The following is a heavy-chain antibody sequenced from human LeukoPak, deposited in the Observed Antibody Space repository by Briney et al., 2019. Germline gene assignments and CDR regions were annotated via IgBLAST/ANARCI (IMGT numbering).Heavy chain of an antibody. CDR1: GFTFIDYD. CDR2: IGIRGDT. Sequence: PGGSLRLSCAASGFTFIDYDMHWVRQVIGKGLEWVSAIGIRGDTHYSGSVKGRFTISRENAESSLYLQMHSLRAEDTAVYYCARGGIQVSGIDEFDYWGQGTLVTVSS. V-gene: IGHV3-13*01. D-gene: IGHD6-19*01. J-gene: IGHJ4*02. CDR3: ARGGIQVSGIDEFDY.